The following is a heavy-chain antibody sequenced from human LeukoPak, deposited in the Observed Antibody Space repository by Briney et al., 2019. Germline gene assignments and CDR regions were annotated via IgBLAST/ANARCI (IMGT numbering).Heavy chain of an antibody. J-gene: IGHJ4*02. V-gene: IGHV3-74*01. Sequence: PGGSLRLSCAASGFTFSSYLMHWVRQAPGKGLVWVSRINSDGSSTSYADSVKGRFTISRDNAKNTLYLQMNSLRAEDTAVYYCARLISQLPLDYWGQGTLVTVSS. D-gene: IGHD2-2*01. CDR3: ARLISQLPLDY. CDR2: INSDGSST. CDR1: GFTFSSYL.